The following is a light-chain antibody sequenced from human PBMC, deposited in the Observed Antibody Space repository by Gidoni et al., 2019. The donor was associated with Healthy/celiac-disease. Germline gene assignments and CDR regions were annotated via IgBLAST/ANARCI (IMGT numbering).Light chain of an antibody. J-gene: IGKJ3*01. V-gene: IGKV1-9*01. CDR1: QGISSY. CDR3: QQLNRPFT. Sequence: DIQLTQSPSFLSASVGDRVTITCRASQGISSYVAWYQQKPGKAPKLLIYAASTLQSGVPTRFSGSGSGTEITLTISSLQPEDFATYCRQQLNRPFTFXPXTKVDIK. CDR2: AAS.